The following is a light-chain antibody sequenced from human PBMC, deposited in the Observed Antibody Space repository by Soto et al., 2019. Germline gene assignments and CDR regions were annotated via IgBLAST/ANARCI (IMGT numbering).Light chain of an antibody. Sequence: ELVLTQSPGTLSLSPGERANISSRASQSVSSSYLAWYPQKPGQAPRLLIYDASNRATGIPARFSGSGSGTDFTLTISSLETEDIAVYYCQQRSNWRVTFGGGTKVEIK. J-gene: IGKJ4*01. CDR2: DAS. CDR3: QQRSNWRVT. CDR1: QSVSSSY. V-gene: IGKV3D-20*02.